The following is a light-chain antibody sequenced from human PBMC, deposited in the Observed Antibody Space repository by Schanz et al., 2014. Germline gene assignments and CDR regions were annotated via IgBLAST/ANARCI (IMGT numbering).Light chain of an antibody. J-gene: IGKJ4*01. CDR1: QSVSSDY. Sequence: EIVLTQSPGTLSLSPGERATLSCRASQSVSSDYLAWYQQKPGQAPRLLIYGASSRATGIPDRFSASGSGTDFTLTITRLEPEDSAVYHCQQYGSSRSTFGGGTKVEIK. CDR2: GAS. CDR3: QQYGSSRST. V-gene: IGKV3-20*01.